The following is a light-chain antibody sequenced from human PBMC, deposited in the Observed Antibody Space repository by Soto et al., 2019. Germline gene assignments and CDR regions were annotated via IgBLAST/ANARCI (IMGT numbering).Light chain of an antibody. Sequence: QSALTQPASVPGSPGQSITISCTGTRSDVGRYNYVSWYQQHPGKAPKLLIYEVTYRPSGVSTRFSASKSGSTASLTISGIQAEDEADYHCSSYSTTSSPHVLFGGGTKLTVL. CDR2: EVT. J-gene: IGLJ2*01. V-gene: IGLV2-14*01. CDR3: SSYSTTSSPHVL. CDR1: RSDVGRYNY.